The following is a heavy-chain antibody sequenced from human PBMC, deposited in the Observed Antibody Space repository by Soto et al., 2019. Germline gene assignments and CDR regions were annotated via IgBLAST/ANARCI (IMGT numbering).Heavy chain of an antibody. V-gene: IGHV1-69*13. J-gene: IGHJ5*02. CDR3: ARVSLRAGRADWFDP. CDR1: GGTFSSYA. Sequence: GASVKVSCKASGGTFSSYAISWVRQAPGQGLEWMGGIIPIFGTANYAQKFQGRVTITADESTSTAYMELSSLRSEDTAVYYCARVSLRAGRADWFDPWGQGTLVTVSS. D-gene: IGHD4-17*01. CDR2: IIPIFGTA.